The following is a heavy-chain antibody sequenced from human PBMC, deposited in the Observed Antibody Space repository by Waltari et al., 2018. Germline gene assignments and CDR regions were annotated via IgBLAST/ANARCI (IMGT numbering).Heavy chain of an antibody. CDR2: IYYTGST. CDR3: ARGGGGDWEWFDP. V-gene: IGHV4-59*01. Sequence: QVQLQESGPSLLKPSETLSLICTVSGGSISGFYWSWVRQPPGKDLAWIGYIYYTGSTNFNPALKSRGTMSVDTSKNQVSLKLSSVTAADTAFYYCARGGGGDWEWFDPGGQGTLVTVSS. D-gene: IGHD2-21*02. J-gene: IGHJ5*02. CDR1: GGSISGFY.